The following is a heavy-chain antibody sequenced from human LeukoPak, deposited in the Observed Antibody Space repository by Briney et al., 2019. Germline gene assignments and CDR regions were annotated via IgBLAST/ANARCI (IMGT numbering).Heavy chain of an antibody. V-gene: IGHV4-59*01. D-gene: IGHD4-17*01. J-gene: IGHJ4*02. CDR2: TSYSGST. CDR3: ARGSDFGDY. Sequence: PSETLSLTCTVSGGSISSYYWSWIRQPPGKGLEWIGYTSYSGSTNYNPSLKSRVTMSINTSKNQFSLRLSSVTAADTAVYYCARGSDFGDYWGQGTLVTVSS. CDR1: GGSISSYY.